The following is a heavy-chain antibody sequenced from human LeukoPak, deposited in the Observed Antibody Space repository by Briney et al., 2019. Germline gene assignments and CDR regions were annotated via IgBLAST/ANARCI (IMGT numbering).Heavy chain of an antibody. D-gene: IGHD2-2*01. CDR3: ATPYPREYCSSTTCYFNY. CDR2: IYPDDSDT. CDR1: GYSFATYW. J-gene: IGHJ4*02. V-gene: IGHV5-51*01. Sequence: PGESLKISCKVSGYSFATYWIGWVRQMPGKGLEWMGIIYPDDSDTRYSPSFQGQVTISADKSISTAYLQWSSLKASDTAMYYCATPYPREYCSSTTCYFNYWGQGTLVTVS.